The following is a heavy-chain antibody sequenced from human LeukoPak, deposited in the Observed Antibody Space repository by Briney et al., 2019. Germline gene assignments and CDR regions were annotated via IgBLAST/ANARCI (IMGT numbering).Heavy chain of an antibody. V-gene: IGHV4-30-2*01. D-gene: IGHD6-13*01. J-gene: IGHJ4*02. Sequence: SQTLSLTCAVSGGSISSGGYSWSWIRQPPGKGLEWIGYIYHSGSTYYNPSLKSRVTISVDRSKNQFSLKLSSVTAADTAVYYCARGGFGSSWTFDYWGQGTLVAVSS. CDR2: IYHSGST. CDR3: ARGGFGSSWTFDY. CDR1: GGSISSGGYS.